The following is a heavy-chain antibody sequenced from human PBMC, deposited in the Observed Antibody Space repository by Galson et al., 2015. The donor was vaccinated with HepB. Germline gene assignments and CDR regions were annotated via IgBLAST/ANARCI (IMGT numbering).Heavy chain of an antibody. V-gene: IGHV3-64D*06. CDR2: ISSNGGST. CDR1: GFTFSSYA. CDR3: VKDVSTYYYGSGSYVH. Sequence: SLRLSCAASGFTFSSYAMHWVRQAPGKGLEYVSAISSNGGSTYYADSVKGRFTISRDNSKNTLYLQMSSLRAEDTAVYYCVKDVSTYYYGSGSYVHWGQGTLVTVSS. D-gene: IGHD3-10*01. J-gene: IGHJ4*02.